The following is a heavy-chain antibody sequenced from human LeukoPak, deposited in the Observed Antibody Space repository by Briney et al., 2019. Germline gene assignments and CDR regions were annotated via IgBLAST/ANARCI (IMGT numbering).Heavy chain of an antibody. CDR3: ARFITMVRGVTDDY. CDR2: INPNSGGT. D-gene: IGHD3-10*01. CDR1: GYTFTGYY. Sequence: ASVKVSCKASGYTFTGYYMHWVRQAPGKGLEWMGWINPNSGGTNYAQKFQGRVTMTRDTSISTAYMELSRLRSDDTAVYYCARFITMVRGVTDDYWVQGTLVTVSS. J-gene: IGHJ4*02. V-gene: IGHV1-2*02.